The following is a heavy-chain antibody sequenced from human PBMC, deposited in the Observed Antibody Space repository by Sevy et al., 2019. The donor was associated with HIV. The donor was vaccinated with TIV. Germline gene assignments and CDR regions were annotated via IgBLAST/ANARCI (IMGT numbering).Heavy chain of an antibody. Sequence: GGSLRLSCAASGFTFSSYAMSWVRQAPGKGLEWVSGLSGSGTRTYHADSVKGRFTISRDNSKNTLFLQMNSLRAEDTAVYYCANGGVMVVAATPNYGMDVWGQGTTVTVSS. CDR2: LSGSGTRT. J-gene: IGHJ6*02. D-gene: IGHD2-15*01. CDR1: GFTFSSYA. CDR3: ANGGVMVVAATPNYGMDV. V-gene: IGHV3-23*01.